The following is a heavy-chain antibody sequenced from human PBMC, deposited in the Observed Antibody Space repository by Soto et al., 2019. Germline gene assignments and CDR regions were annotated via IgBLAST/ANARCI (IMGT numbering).Heavy chain of an antibody. Sequence: QVQLQESGPGLVKPSETLSLTCTVSGGSISSYYWSWIRQPPGKGLEWIGYIYYSGSTNYNPSLKSRVTISVETSKNQFSLKLSSVTAADTAVYYCARVNYDFWSGYYPTPSSHGTVFDYWGQGTLVTVSS. CDR2: IYYSGST. CDR1: GGSISSYY. J-gene: IGHJ4*02. D-gene: IGHD3-3*01. CDR3: ARVNYDFWSGYYPTPSSHGTVFDY. V-gene: IGHV4-59*01.